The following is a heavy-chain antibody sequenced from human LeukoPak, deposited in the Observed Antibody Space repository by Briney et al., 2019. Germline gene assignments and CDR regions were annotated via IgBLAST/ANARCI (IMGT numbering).Heavy chain of an antibody. V-gene: IGHV4-39*07. D-gene: IGHD6-6*01. J-gene: IGHJ5*02. CDR3: ARIAARPGEHWFDP. CDR2: IYYSGST. CDR1: GGSISSSSYY. Sequence: PSETLSLTCTVSGGSISSSSYYWGWIRQPPGKGLEWIGSIYYSGSTYYNPSLKSRVTISVDTSKNQFSLKLSSVTAADTAVYYCARIAARPGEHWFDPWGQGTLVAVSS.